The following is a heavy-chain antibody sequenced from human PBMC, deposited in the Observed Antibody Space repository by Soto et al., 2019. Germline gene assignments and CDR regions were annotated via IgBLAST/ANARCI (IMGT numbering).Heavy chain of an antibody. Sequence: QVQLVQSGAEVKKPGASVKVSCKASGYAFTDYYMHWVRQAPGQGLEWLGWINSKSGGTNLAQRFQGRVTMTRDTSISTTPLEVSRLRSDDTAIFYCARSDTDMVAPDYGMDVWGQGTTVTVSS. J-gene: IGHJ6*02. CDR3: ARSDTDMVAPDYGMDV. D-gene: IGHD5-18*01. V-gene: IGHV1-2*02. CDR2: INSKSGGT. CDR1: GYAFTDYY.